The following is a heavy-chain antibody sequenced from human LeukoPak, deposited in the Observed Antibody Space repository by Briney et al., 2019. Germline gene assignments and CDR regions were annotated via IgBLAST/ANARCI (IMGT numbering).Heavy chain of an antibody. CDR1: GFTFSSYR. J-gene: IGHJ4*02. Sequence: GGSLRLSCAASGFTFSSYRMNWVRRAPGKGLEWVSAISGSGGSTYYADSVKGRFTISRDSSKNTLYLQMNSLRAEDTALYYCAKDILRFDYWGQGTLVTVSS. CDR3: AKDILRFDY. CDR2: ISGSGGST. V-gene: IGHV3-23*01. D-gene: IGHD2-21*01.